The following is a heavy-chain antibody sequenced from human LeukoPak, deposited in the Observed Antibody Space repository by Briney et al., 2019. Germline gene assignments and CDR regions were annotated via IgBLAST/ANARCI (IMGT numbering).Heavy chain of an antibody. D-gene: IGHD1-20*01. Sequence: SETLSLTCAVSGGSISSSNWCSWVRQPPGKGLEWIGEIYHSGSTNYNPSLKSRVTISVDKSKNQFSLKLSSVTAADTAMYYCARVLRYNWNDVGDFDYWGQGTLVTVSS. CDR1: GGSISSSNW. CDR3: ARVLRYNWNDVGDFDY. V-gene: IGHV4-4*02. J-gene: IGHJ4*02. CDR2: IYHSGST.